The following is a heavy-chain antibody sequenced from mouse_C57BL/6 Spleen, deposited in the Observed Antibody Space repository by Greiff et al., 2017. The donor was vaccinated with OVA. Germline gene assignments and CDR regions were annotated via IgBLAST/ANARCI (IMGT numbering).Heavy chain of an antibody. CDR2: INPNNGGT. Sequence: EVQLQQSGPELVKPGASVKIPCKASGYTFTDYNMDWVKQSHGKSLEWIGDINPNNGGTIYNQKFKGKATLTVDKSSSTAYMELRSLTSVDTAVSYGARLESYDGGYYFDYWGQGTTLTVSS. CDR1: GYTFTDYN. CDR3: ARLESYDGGYYFDY. J-gene: IGHJ2*01. V-gene: IGHV1-18*01. D-gene: IGHD2-12*01.